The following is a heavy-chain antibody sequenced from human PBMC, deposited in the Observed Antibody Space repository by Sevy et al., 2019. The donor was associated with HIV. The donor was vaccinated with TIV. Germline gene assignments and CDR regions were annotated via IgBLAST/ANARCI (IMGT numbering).Heavy chain of an antibody. J-gene: IGHJ4*01. CDR2: ISYEGTET. V-gene: IGHV3-30-3*01. CDR3: ARDAGNSVKWYPLY. Sequence: GGSLRLSCAASGFAFSTYAMHWVPQAPGKGLEWVAVISYEGTETFYAASVEGRFTISRDNSKNMLSLQINSLRPEDTAVYYCARDAGNSVKWYPLYWGHGTLVTVSS. D-gene: IGHD2-2*01. CDR1: GFAFSTYA.